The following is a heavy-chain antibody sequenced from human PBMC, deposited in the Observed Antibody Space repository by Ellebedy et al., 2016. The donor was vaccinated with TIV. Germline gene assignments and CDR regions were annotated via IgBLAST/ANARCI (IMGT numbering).Heavy chain of an antibody. D-gene: IGHD1-26*01. J-gene: IGHJ4*02. V-gene: IGHV3-74*01. CDR2: INSDGSRS. CDR1: GFTFSSNW. Sequence: GESLKISCAASGFTFSSNWMHWVRQAPGKGLVWASRINSDGSRSTYADSVKGRFTISRDNAKNTLYVQMNSLRAEDTAVYYCARDGIVGGPTEYYFDSWGQGTLVTVSS. CDR3: ARDGIVGGPTEYYFDS.